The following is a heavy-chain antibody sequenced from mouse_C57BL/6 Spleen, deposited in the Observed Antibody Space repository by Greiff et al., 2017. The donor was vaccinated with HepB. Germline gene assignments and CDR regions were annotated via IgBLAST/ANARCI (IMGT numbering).Heavy chain of an antibody. J-gene: IGHJ3*01. CDR2: IHPNSGST. CDR1: GYTFTSYW. V-gene: IGHV1-64*01. Sequence: VQLQQSGAELVKPGASVKLSCKASGYTFTSYWMHWVKQRPGQGLEWIGMIHPNSGSTNYNEKFKSKATLTVDKSSSTAYMQLSSLTSEDSAVYYCARRGDGNYAWFAYWGQGTLVTVSA. CDR3: ARRGDGNYAWFAY. D-gene: IGHD2-1*01.